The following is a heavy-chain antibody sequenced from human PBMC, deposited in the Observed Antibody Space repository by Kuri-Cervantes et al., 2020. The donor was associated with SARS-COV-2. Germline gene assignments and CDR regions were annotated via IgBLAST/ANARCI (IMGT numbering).Heavy chain of an antibody. Sequence: GGSLRLSCAASGFTFSSYSMNWVRQAPGKGLEWVSSISSSSSYVYYADSVKGRFTISRDNAKNSLYLQMNSLRAEDTAVYYCARIGPELFPWSGFYRHYYYMDVWCKGTTVTVSS. D-gene: IGHD3-3*01. CDR1: GFTFSSYS. J-gene: IGHJ6*03. CDR2: ISSSSSYV. V-gene: IGHV3-21*01. CDR3: ARIGPELFPWSGFYRHYYYMDV.